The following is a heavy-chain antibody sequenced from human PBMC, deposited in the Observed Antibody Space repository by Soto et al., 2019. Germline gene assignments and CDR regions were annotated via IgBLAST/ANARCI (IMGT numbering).Heavy chain of an antibody. CDR2: INAGNGNT. D-gene: IGHD3-3*01. CDR1: GYTFTSYA. V-gene: IGHV1-3*01. CDR3: ASDRGGITIFGVVKPDAFDI. Sequence: QVQLVQSGAEVKKPGASVKVSCKASGYTFTSYAMHWVRQAPGQRLEWMGWINAGNGNTKYSQKFQGRVTITRDTSASRAYMELSSLRSEDTAVYYCASDRGGITIFGVVKPDAFDIWGQGTMVTVSS. J-gene: IGHJ3*02.